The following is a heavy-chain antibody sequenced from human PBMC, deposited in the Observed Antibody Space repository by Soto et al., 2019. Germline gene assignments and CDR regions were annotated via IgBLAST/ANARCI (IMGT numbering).Heavy chain of an antibody. Sequence: ASVKVSCKVSGYTLTELSMHWVRQAPGKGLEWMGGFDPEDGETIYAQKFQGRVTMTEDTSTDTAYMELSSLRSEDTAVYYCATDGGYKSAFDIWGQGTMVTVSS. CDR2: FDPEDGET. CDR1: GYTLTELS. V-gene: IGHV1-24*01. CDR3: ATDGGYKSAFDI. J-gene: IGHJ3*02. D-gene: IGHD5-12*01.